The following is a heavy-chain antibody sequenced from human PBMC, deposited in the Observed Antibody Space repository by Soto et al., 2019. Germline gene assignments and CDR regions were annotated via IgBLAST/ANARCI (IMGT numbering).Heavy chain of an antibody. CDR1: GYTFTSYD. Sequence: QVQLVQSGAEVKKPGASVKVSCKASGYTFTSYDISWVRQAPGQGLEWMGGIIPIFGTANYAQKLQGRVTITADESTSTAYMELSSLRSEDTAVYYCARSDSTARVFYYYYGMDVWGQGTTVTVSS. CDR2: IIPIFGTA. V-gene: IGHV1-69*01. J-gene: IGHJ6*02. CDR3: ARSDSTARVFYYYYGMDV. D-gene: IGHD3-22*01.